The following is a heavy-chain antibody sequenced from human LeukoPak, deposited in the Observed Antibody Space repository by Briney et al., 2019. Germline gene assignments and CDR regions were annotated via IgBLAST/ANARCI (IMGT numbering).Heavy chain of an antibody. D-gene: IGHD3-16*01. Sequence: GGSLRLSCAASGFTFSSYWMNWARQAPGKGLEWVASINHNGNVNYYVDSVKGRFTISRDNAKNSLYLQMSNLRAEDTAVYFCTRGGGLDVWDQGATATVSS. CDR3: TRGGGLDV. V-gene: IGHV3-7*03. CDR1: GFTFSSYW. CDR2: INHNGNVN. J-gene: IGHJ6*02.